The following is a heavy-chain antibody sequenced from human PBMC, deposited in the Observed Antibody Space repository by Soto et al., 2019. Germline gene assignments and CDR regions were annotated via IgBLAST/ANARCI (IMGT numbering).Heavy chain of an antibody. Sequence: GGSLRLSCAASGFTFSNYAMHWVRQAPGKGPEWVAAISYDGRNKYYADSVKGRFTISRDNAKNSLYLQMNSLRAEDTAVYYCARDPGHAFDIWGQGTMVTVSS. CDR3: ARDPGHAFDI. CDR2: ISYDGRNK. CDR1: GFTFSNYA. V-gene: IGHV3-30*03. J-gene: IGHJ3*02.